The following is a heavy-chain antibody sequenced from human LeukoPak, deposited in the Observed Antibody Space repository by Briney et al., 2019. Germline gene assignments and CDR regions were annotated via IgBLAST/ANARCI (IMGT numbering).Heavy chain of an antibody. CDR3: ARGPNSNWSGLDF. CDR1: GFSFSGHW. CDR2: ISPTGSTT. Sequence: QPGGSLRLSCTASGFSFSGHWMHWARQLPGKGLVWVSRISPTGSTTSYADSVKGRFTVSRDNAKNTLYLQVNNLRAEDTAVYYCARGPNSNWSGLDFWGQGTLVTVSS. V-gene: IGHV3-74*01. J-gene: IGHJ4*02. D-gene: IGHD6-6*01.